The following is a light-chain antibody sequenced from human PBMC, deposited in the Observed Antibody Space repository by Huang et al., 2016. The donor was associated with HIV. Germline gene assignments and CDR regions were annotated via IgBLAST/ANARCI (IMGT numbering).Light chain of an antibody. CDR1: QSISSN. CDR2: GAS. Sequence: EIVMTQSPATLFVSPGERATLSCRASQSISSNLAWYQQKPGQAPRVLIYGASTRASGVPARFGGAGSGTEFTLTISSLQSEDLAVYYCQQYDQWPPGYTFGQGTKL. CDR3: QQYDQWPPGYT. J-gene: IGKJ2*01. V-gene: IGKV3-15*01.